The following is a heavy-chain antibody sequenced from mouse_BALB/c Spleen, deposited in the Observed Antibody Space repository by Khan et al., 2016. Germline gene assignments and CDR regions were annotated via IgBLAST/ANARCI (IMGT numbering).Heavy chain of an antibody. CDR2: ISYSGST. J-gene: IGHJ2*01. Sequence: QLEESGPGLVKPSQSLSLTCTVTGYSITSDYAWNWIRQFPGNKLEWMGYISYSGSTSYNPSLKSRISITRDTSKNQFFLQLNSVTTEDTATYYCAITLLRLYYFDYWGQGTTLTVSS. D-gene: IGHD1-2*01. CDR1: GYSITSDYA. CDR3: AITLLRLYYFDY. V-gene: IGHV3-2*02.